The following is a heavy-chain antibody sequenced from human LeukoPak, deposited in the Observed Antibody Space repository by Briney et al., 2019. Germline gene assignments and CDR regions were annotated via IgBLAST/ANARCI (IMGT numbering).Heavy chain of an antibody. V-gene: IGHV4-61*02. CDR2: IYTSGST. CDR3: ARDPRPPITIFGVVIMEDYYYYGMDV. Sequence: PSETLSLTCTVSGGSISSGSYYWSWIRQPAGKGLEWIGRIYTSGSTNYNPSLKSRVTISVDTSKNQFSLKLSSVTAADTAVYYCARDPRPPITIFGVVIMEDYYYYGMDVWGQGTTVTVSS. J-gene: IGHJ6*02. D-gene: IGHD3-3*01. CDR1: GGSISSGSYY.